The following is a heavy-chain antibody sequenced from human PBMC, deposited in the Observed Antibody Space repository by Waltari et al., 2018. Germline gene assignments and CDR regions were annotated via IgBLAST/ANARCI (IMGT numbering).Heavy chain of an antibody. CDR3: ASVSAADNYYMDV. D-gene: IGHD6-13*01. V-gene: IGHV4-61*02. Sequence: QVQLQESGPGLVKPSQTLSLTCTVSGGSISSGSYYWSWIRQPAGKGLEWIGRIYTSGSTNYNPSRKSRVTISVDTSKNQFSLKLSSVTAADTAVYYCASVSAADNYYMDVWGKGTTVTVSS. J-gene: IGHJ6*03. CDR2: IYTSGST. CDR1: GGSISSGSYY.